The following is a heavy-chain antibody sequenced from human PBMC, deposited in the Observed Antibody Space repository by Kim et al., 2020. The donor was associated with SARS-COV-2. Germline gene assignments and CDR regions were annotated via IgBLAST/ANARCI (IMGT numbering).Heavy chain of an antibody. CDR1: GYTLTEYS. Sequence: ASVKVSCKVSGYTLTEYSMHWVRQAPGKGLEWMGGFDPEDGETNYAQKFQGRVTMTEDTSTDTAYMELSSLRSEDTAVYYCAGGTAGPTYCYYYYSMDVWGQGTTVTVSS. J-gene: IGHJ6*02. CDR2: FDPEDGET. V-gene: IGHV1-24*01. D-gene: IGHD1-7*01. CDR3: AGGTAGPTYCYYYYSMDV.